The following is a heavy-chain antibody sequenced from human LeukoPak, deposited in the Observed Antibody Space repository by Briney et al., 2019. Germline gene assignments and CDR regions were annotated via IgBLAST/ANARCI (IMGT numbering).Heavy chain of an antibody. J-gene: IGHJ4*02. Sequence: ASVKVSCKASGYTFTGYYMHWVRQAPGQGLEWMGWINPNSGGTNYAQKFQGRVTMTRDTSISTAYMELSRLRSDDTAVYYCARSIVVVTYLFGYWGQGTLVTVSS. V-gene: IGHV1-2*02. CDR2: INPNSGGT. CDR1: GYTFTGYY. CDR3: ARSIVVVTYLFGY. D-gene: IGHD3-22*01.